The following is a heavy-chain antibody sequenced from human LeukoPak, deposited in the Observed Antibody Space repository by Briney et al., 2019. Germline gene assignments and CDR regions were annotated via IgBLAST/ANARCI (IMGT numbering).Heavy chain of an antibody. CDR2: ISGSGGST. Sequence: PGGSLRLSCAASGFTFSSYAMSWVRQASGKGLEWVSAISGSGGSTYYADSVKGRFTISRDNSKNTLYLQMNSLRAEDTAVYYCAKDRYDSSRTEYFQHWGQGTLVTVSS. D-gene: IGHD3-22*01. CDR1: GFTFSSYA. V-gene: IGHV3-23*01. CDR3: AKDRYDSSRTEYFQH. J-gene: IGHJ1*01.